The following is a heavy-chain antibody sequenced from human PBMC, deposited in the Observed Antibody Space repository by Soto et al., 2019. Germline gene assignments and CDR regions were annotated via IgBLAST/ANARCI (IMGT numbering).Heavy chain of an antibody. V-gene: IGHV3-64*01. D-gene: IGHD3-10*01. CDR1: GFTFSNYW. CDR3: ARHYGSGTYIYFDT. J-gene: IGHJ4*02. CDR2: ISTHGGST. Sequence: EVQLVESGGDLVQPGGSLRLSCAASGFTFSNYWMHWVRQAPGKKLEYVSGISTHGGSTYYANSVKGRFTISRDNSRNRLYLQRGSLSAEDMAVYYCARHYGSGTYIYFDTWGKGTLVTVSS.